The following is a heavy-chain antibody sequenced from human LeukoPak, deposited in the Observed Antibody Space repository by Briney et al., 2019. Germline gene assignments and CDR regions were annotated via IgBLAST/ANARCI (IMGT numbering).Heavy chain of an antibody. Sequence: GGSLRLSCAASGFTFSSYGMHWVRQAPGKGLEWVAVIWYDGSNKYYADSVKGRFTISRDNSKNTLYLQMNSLRAEDTAVYYCAKGDYYYDSSGDYWGQGTLVTVSS. D-gene: IGHD3-22*01. CDR3: AKGDYYYDSSGDY. V-gene: IGHV3-33*06. J-gene: IGHJ4*02. CDR1: GFTFSSYG. CDR2: IWYDGSNK.